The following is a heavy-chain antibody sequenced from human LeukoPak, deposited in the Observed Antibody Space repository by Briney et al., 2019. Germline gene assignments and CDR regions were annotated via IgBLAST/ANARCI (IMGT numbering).Heavy chain of an antibody. D-gene: IGHD5-18*01. CDR1: GGTFSSYA. Sequence: SVKVSCKASGGTFSSYAISWVRQAPGQGLEWMGRIIPILGIANYAQKFQGRVTITADKSTSTAYMELSSLRSEDTAVYYCARVGLGYSYGYRLDYWGQGTLVTVSS. J-gene: IGHJ4*02. CDR2: IIPILGIA. CDR3: ARVGLGYSYGYRLDY. V-gene: IGHV1-69*04.